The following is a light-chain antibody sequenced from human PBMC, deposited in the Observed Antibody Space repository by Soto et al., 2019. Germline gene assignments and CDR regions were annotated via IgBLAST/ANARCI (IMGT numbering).Light chain of an antibody. CDR3: QQYGSSPEWM. CDR2: GAS. V-gene: IGKV3-20*01. J-gene: IGKJ1*01. Sequence: EIVLTQSPGTLSLSPGERATLSCRASQSVSSAYLAWYQQSPGQAPRLLIYGASTRATGIPDRFSGSGSGTDFTLTISRLEPEDFAVYYCQQYGSSPEWMFGQGTKVEIK. CDR1: QSVSSAY.